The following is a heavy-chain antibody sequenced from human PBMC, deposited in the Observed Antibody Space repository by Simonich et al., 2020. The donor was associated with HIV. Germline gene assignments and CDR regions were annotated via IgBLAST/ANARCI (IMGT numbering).Heavy chain of an antibody. CDR2: IKQDGSEK. D-gene: IGHD1-1*01. J-gene: IGHJ3*02. V-gene: IGHV3-7*01. CDR3: ARDGTGTTPGVDI. Sequence: EVQLVESGGGLVQPGGSLRLSCAASGFTFSSYWMSWVRQAPGRGLEWVANIKQDGSEKYYVDSVKGRLTISRDNAKNSLYLQMNSLRAEDTAVYYCARDGTGTTPGVDIWGQGTMVTVSS. CDR1: GFTFSSYW.